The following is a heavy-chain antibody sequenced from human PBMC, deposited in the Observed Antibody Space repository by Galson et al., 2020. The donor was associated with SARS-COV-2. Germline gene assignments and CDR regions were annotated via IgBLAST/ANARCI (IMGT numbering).Heavy chain of an antibody. CDR3: ARNIGAAIDY. D-gene: IGHD3-16*01. Sequence: ASVKVSCKASGYTFTNYAMHWVRQAPGQRLEWMGWINAGNGNTKYSQKFQGRVTITRDISASTAYMELSSLRSEDTAVYYCARNIGAAIDYWGQGTLVTVAS. CDR1: GYTFTNYA. CDR2: INAGNGNT. V-gene: IGHV1-3*01. J-gene: IGHJ4*02.